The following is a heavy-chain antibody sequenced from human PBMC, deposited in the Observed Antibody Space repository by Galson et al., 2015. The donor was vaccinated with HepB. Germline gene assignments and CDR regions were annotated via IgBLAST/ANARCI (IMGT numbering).Heavy chain of an antibody. V-gene: IGHV3-15*01. CDR3: TTDWRYGPAN. CDR1: GVRFNKEW. Sequence: SLRLSCAVSGVRFNKEWLSWVRQTPGKGLEWVGRIKSKNDGATTDYAAPVKGRFTISRDDSKTMPYLQMNSLKVEDTAVYYCTTDWRYGPANWGQGTLVTVSS. CDR2: IKSKNDGATT. J-gene: IGHJ4*02. D-gene: IGHD5-18*01.